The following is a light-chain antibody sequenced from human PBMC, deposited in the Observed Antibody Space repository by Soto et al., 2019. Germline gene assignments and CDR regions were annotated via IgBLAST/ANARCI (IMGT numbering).Light chain of an antibody. J-gene: IGLJ1*01. CDR1: SSDVGGYDY. Sequence: QSALTQPRSVSESPGQSVTISCTGTSSDVGGYDYPSWYQQHPGKAPKLLIYGVSERPSGVPDRFSGSKSGSTASLTISGLQAEDEADYYCCSYSDTYTYVFGTGTKVTVL. CDR3: CSYSDTYTYV. V-gene: IGLV2-11*01. CDR2: GVS.